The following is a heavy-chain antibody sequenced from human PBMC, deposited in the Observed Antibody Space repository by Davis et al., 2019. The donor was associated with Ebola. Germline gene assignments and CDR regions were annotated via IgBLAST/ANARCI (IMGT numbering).Heavy chain of an antibody. J-gene: IGHJ4*02. D-gene: IGHD3-22*01. CDR1: GFTSSSYS. Sequence: AGSLRLSCAASGFTSSSYSMNWVRQAPGKGLEWVSSISSSSSYIYYADSVKGRFTISRDNAKNSLYLQMNSLRAEDTAVYYCARERHYYDSSGYHQGFDYWGQGTLVTVSS. CDR2: ISSSSSYI. CDR3: ARERHYYDSSGYHQGFDY. V-gene: IGHV3-21*01.